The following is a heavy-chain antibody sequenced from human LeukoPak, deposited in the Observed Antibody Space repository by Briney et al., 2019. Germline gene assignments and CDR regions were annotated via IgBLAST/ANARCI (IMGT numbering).Heavy chain of an antibody. CDR3: ARGYSSSYRIDY. V-gene: IGHV3-74*01. Sequence: PGGSLRLSCAASGCTFSNYWMHWVRQAPGKGLVWVSRINTDGSSTTYADSVKGRFTISRDNAKNTLYLQMNSLSAEDTAVYYCARGYSSSYRIDYWGQGTLVTVSA. J-gene: IGHJ4*02. CDR2: INTDGSST. D-gene: IGHD6-6*01. CDR1: GCTFSNYW.